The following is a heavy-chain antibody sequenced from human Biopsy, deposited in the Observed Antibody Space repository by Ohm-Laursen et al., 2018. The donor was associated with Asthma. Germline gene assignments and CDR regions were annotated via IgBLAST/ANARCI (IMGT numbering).Heavy chain of an antibody. CDR1: GFTFSNYG. CDR2: ITFDGRTQ. Sequence: LRLSCSASGFTFSNYGMHWVRQAPGKGLEWVAVITFDGRTQYYGDSVKGRFTISRDNSKSMLFLQMNSLRPADTAVYYCSRDTLGYYFDIWGRGTLVTVSS. D-gene: IGHD7-27*01. J-gene: IGHJ4*02. V-gene: IGHV3-30*03. CDR3: SRDTLGYYFDI.